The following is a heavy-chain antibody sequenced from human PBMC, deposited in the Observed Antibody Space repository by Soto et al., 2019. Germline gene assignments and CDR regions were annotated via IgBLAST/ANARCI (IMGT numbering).Heavy chain of an antibody. CDR3: ARGVVAARRVHFDY. D-gene: IGHD6-6*01. V-gene: IGHV1-8*01. CDR2: ISASNGNT. J-gene: IGHJ4*02. CDR1: GYTFTSYG. Sequence: ASVKVSCKASGYTFTSYGFSWVRQAPGQGLEWMGWISASNGNTGYAQKFQGRVTMTRNTSISTAYMELSSLRSEDTAVYYCARGVVAARRVHFDYWGQGTLVTVSS.